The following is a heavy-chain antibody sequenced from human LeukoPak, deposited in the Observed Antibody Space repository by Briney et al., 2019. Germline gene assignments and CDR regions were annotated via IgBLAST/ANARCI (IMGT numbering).Heavy chain of an antibody. V-gene: IGHV1-69*05. D-gene: IGHD2-2*01. CDR1: GGTFSSYA. Sequence: SVKVSCKAPGGTFSSYAISWVRQAPGQGLEWMGGIIPIFGTANYAQKFQGRVTITTDESTSTAYMELSSLRSEDTAVYYCAGVVVPAAMRYYYYYMDVWGKGTTVTVS. CDR2: IIPIFGTA. CDR3: AGVVVPAAMRYYYYYMDV. J-gene: IGHJ6*03.